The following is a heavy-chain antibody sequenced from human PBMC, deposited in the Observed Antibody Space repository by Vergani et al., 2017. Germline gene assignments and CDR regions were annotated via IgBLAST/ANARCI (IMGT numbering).Heavy chain of an antibody. V-gene: IGHV1-69*01. CDR2: IIPIMGKA. Sequence: QVQLVQSGAEVKKPGSSVKLSCKASGVTFSSYTISWVRQAPGQGLEWMGGIIPIMGKAKYAQKFQGRVTISADESTSKAYMELKSLRSEDTAVYYCGGLRPADYWGQGSLVTVSS. D-gene: IGHD2-2*01. J-gene: IGHJ4*02. CDR1: GVTFSSYT. CDR3: GGLRPADY.